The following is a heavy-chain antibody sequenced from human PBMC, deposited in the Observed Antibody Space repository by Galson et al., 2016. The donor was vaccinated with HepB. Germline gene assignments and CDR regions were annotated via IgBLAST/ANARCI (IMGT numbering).Heavy chain of an antibody. CDR2: SYYTGTT. Sequence: TLSLTCTVSGDSISSGAYYWTWVRQHPGKGLEWIGYSYYTGTTYYNPSLKNRVTISVDTSMNQFSLKLTSVTAADTAVYYCARDPGPGRGYYGLGVWGHGTPVIVSS. V-gene: IGHV4-31*03. CDR1: GDSISSGAYY. J-gene: IGHJ6*02. CDR3: ARDPGPGRGYYGLGV. D-gene: IGHD2-15*01.